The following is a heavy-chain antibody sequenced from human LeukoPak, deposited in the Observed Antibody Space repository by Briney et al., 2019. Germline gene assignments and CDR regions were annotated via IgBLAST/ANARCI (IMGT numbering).Heavy chain of an antibody. CDR3: AKDCTYCSSTSCSDY. CDR2: ISYDGSNK. CDR1: GFSFSSHG. Sequence: GGTLRLSCAASGFSFSSHGMHWVRQAPGKGLEWVAVISYDGSNKYYADSVKGRFTISRDNSKNTLYLQMNSLRAEDTAVYYCAKDCTYCSSTSCSDYWGQGTLVTVSS. V-gene: IGHV3-30*18. J-gene: IGHJ4*02. D-gene: IGHD2-2*01.